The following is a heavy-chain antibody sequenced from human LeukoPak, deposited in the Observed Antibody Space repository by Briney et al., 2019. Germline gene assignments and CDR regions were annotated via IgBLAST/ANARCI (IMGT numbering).Heavy chain of an antibody. CDR2: IYYSGST. D-gene: IGHD3-3*01. CDR1: GGSISSSSYY. J-gene: IGHJ4*02. CDR3: ARLPKTYYDF. Sequence: SETLSLTCTVSGGSISSSSYYWGWIRQPPGKGLEWIGSIYYSGSTYYNPSLKSRVTISVDTSKNQFSLKLSSVTAADTAVYYCARLPKTYYDFWGQGTLVTVSS. V-gene: IGHV4-39*01.